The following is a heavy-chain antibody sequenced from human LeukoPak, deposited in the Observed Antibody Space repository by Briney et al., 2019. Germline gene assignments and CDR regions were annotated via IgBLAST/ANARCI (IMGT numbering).Heavy chain of an antibody. V-gene: IGHV4-39*07. CDR1: GGSISSSSYY. CDR2: IYYSGST. Sequence: SETLFLTCTVSGGSISSSSYYWGWIRQPPGKGLEWIGSIYYSGSTYYNPSLKSRVTISVDTSKNQFSLKLSSVTAADTAVYYCARDGLGSRYCSGGSCFYYYYMDVWGKGTTVTVSS. D-gene: IGHD2-15*01. J-gene: IGHJ6*03. CDR3: ARDGLGSRYCSGGSCFYYYYMDV.